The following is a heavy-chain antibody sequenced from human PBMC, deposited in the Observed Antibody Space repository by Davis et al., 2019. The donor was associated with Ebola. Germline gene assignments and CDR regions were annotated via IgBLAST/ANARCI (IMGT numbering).Heavy chain of an antibody. CDR3: VRVSRNIATGWYRFDAFDI. CDR1: GFTFDDYA. V-gene: IGHV3-20*04. CDR2: INWNGGSS. D-gene: IGHD6-19*01. J-gene: IGHJ3*02. Sequence: GESLKISCAASGFTFDDYAMAWVRQPPGKGLEWVPGINWNGGSSGYTDSVRGRLTISRDDAKNSLYLQMNSLRAEDTAIYYCVRVSRNIATGWYRFDAFDIWGQGALVTVSS.